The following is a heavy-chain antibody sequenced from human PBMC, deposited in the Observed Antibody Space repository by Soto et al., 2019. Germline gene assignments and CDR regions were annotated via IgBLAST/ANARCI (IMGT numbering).Heavy chain of an antibody. D-gene: IGHD3-3*01. CDR3: ARTGGGTIFGVVIDYYYGMDV. CDR2: INHSGST. J-gene: IGHJ6*02. V-gene: IGHV4-34*01. Sequence: KTSETLSLTCAVYGGSFSGYYWSWIRQPPGKGLEWIGEINHSGSTNYNPSLKSRVTISVDTSKNQFSLKLSSVTAADTAVYYCARTGGGTIFGVVIDYYYGMDVWGQGTTVTVSS. CDR1: GGSFSGYY.